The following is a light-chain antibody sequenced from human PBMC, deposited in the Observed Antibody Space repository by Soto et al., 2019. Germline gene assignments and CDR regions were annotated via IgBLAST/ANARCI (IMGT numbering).Light chain of an antibody. V-gene: IGLV2-14*01. CDR2: EVS. CDR1: SRDVGNYNY. J-gene: IGLJ1*01. CDR3: SSYTSTSTLYV. Sequence: QSALTQPASVSGSPGQSITISCTGTSRDVGNYNYVSWYQQDPGKAPKLIIYEVSNRPSGVSSRFSGSKSDNTASLTISGLQAEDKADYYCSSYTSTSTLYVFGTGTKVTVL.